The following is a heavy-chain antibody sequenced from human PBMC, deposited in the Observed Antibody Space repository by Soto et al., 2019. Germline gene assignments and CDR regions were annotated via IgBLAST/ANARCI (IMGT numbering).Heavy chain of an antibody. Sequence: EVQLSESGGGLVQPGGSLRLSCAATGFTLRTNGMSCVRQAPGKGLEWVSSFSGSGADTYYADSLKGRFTISRDNSKNTLYLQMNSLRAEDTALYYCAGHGGYSYLGQGTLVTVSS. CDR1: GFTLRTNG. V-gene: IGHV3-23*01. D-gene: IGHD4-17*01. CDR3: AGHGGYSY. CDR2: FSGSGADT. J-gene: IGHJ4*02.